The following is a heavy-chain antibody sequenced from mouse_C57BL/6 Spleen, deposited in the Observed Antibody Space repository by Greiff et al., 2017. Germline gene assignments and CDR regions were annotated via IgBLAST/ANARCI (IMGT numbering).Heavy chain of an antibody. CDR2: IHPNSGST. D-gene: IGHD1-1*01. Sequence: QVQLQQPGAELVKPGASVKLSCKASGYTFTSYWMHWVKQRPGQGLEWIGMIHPNSGSTNYNEKFKSKATLTVDKSSSTAYMQLSSLTSEDSAVYYSARYTTVVATDWYFDVWGTGTTVTVSS. J-gene: IGHJ1*03. CDR1: GYTFTSYW. V-gene: IGHV1-64*01. CDR3: ARYTTVVATDWYFDV.